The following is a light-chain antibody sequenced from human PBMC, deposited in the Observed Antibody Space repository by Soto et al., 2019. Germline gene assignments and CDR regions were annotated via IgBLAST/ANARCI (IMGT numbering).Light chain of an antibody. J-gene: IGLJ3*02. CDR1: RSNIGSNL. Sequence: QSVLTQPPSASGTPGQRVSISCSGGRSNIGSNLVSWYQQLPGTAPKLLLYFNDQRPSGVPDRFSGSKSGTSASPAVSELQSEDEADYFCASWDDSLKGVLFGGGTKVTVL. CDR2: FND. CDR3: ASWDDSLKGVL. V-gene: IGLV1-44*01.